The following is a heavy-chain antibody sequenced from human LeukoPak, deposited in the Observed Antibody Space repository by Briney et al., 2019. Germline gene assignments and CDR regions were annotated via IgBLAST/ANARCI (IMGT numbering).Heavy chain of an antibody. V-gene: IGHV3-30*02. CDR1: GHTFSSYG. D-gene: IGHD3-9*01. CDR2: IRYDGSNK. Sequence: GGSLRLSCAASGHTFSSYGMHWVRQAPGMGLEWVAFIRYDGSNKYYADSVKGRFTISRDNSKNTLYLQMNSLRAEDTAVYYCAKEGLLRYFDWSSWAYLDYWGQGTLVTVSS. CDR3: AKEGLLRYFDWSSWAYLDY. J-gene: IGHJ4*02.